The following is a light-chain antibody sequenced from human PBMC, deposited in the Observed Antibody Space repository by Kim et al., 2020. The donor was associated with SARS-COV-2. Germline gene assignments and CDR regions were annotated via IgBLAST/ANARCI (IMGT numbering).Light chain of an antibody. CDR1: SSDVGDYNY. CDR3: CSYAGSYTPWV. Sequence: QSALTQPRSVSGSPGQSVTISCTGTSSDVGDYNYVSWYQQHPGKAPKVMIYDVSERPSGVPDRFSGSKSGNTASLTISGLQAEDEADYYCCSYAGSYTPWVFGGGTKLTVL. J-gene: IGLJ3*02. V-gene: IGLV2-11*01. CDR2: DVS.